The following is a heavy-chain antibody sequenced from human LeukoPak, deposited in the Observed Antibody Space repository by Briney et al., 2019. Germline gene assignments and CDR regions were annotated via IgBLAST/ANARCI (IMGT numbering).Heavy chain of an antibody. CDR3: AREAYYYDSSGYSGGYYFDY. CDR1: GFTFSSYG. D-gene: IGHD3-22*01. Sequence: GGSLRLSCAASGFTFSSYGMHWVRQAPGKGLEWVAVIWYDGSNKYYADSVKGRFTISRDNSKNTLYLQMNSLRAEDTAVYYCAREAYYYDSSGYSGGYYFDYWGQGTLVTVSS. J-gene: IGHJ4*02. CDR2: IWYDGSNK. V-gene: IGHV3-33*01.